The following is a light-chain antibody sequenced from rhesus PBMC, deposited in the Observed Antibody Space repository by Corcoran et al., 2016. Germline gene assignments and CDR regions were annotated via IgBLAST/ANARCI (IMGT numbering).Light chain of an antibody. CDR1: QGITND. V-gene: IGKV1-25*01. J-gene: IGKJ2*01. Sequence: DIQMTQSPSSLSASVGDSVTITCRASQGITNDLAWYQQKPGETPKLLIYEASSLQTGIPSRFSGSGSGTDFTLTISSLQSEDFATYYCKHYYSTPYSFGQVNKVEIK. CDR2: EAS. CDR3: KHYYSTPYS.